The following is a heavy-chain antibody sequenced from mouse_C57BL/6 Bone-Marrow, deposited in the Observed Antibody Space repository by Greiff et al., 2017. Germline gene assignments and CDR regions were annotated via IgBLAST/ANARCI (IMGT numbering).Heavy chain of an antibody. D-gene: IGHD1-1*01. V-gene: IGHV1-69*01. CDR3: ARIYYYGRAEAMDY. CDR2: IDPSDSYT. CDR1: GYTFTSYW. J-gene: IGHJ4*01. Sequence: QVHVKQPGAELVMPGASVKLSCKASGYTFTSYWMHWVKQRPGQGLEWIGEIDPSDSYTNYNQKFKGKSTLTVDKSSSTAYMQLSSLTSEDSAVYYCARIYYYGRAEAMDYWGQGTSVTVSS.